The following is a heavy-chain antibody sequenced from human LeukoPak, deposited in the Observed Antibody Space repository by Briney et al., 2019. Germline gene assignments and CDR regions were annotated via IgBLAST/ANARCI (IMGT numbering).Heavy chain of an antibody. CDR2: ISAYNGHS. J-gene: IGHJ3*02. V-gene: IGHV1-18*01. D-gene: IGHD2-8*02. Sequence: ASVKVSCKASGYTFTSYGISWVRQAPGQGLEWMGWISAYNGHSNYAQKLQGRVTMTTDTSTSTAYMDLRSLRSDGTAVYYCATTNTGAFDIWGQGTMVTVSS. CDR1: GYTFTSYG. CDR3: ATTNTGAFDI.